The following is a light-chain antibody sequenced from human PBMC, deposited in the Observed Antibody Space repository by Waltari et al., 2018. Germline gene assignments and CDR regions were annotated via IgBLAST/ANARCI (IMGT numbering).Light chain of an antibody. CDR1: SGHSSTI. J-gene: IGLJ3*02. CDR3: QTGGHGTWV. CDR2: VNSDGSQ. V-gene: IGLV4-69*01. Sequence: QLVLTQSPSPSASLGASVKLTCTLSSGHSSTIIAWHPQQPEKGPRYLMKVNSDGSQPKGDEIPDRFSGSSSGAERYLTISSVQSEDEADYYCQTGGHGTWVFGGGTKLTVL.